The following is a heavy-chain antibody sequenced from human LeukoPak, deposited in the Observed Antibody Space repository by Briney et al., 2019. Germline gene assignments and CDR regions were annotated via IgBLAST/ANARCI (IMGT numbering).Heavy chain of an antibody. D-gene: IGHD1-26*01. J-gene: IGHJ6*02. V-gene: IGHV3-74*01. CDR2: INSDGSST. CDR1: GFTFSSYW. CDR3: ARVRSGSSAGNYGMDV. Sequence: GGSLRLSCAASGFTFSSYWMRWVRQAPGKGLVWVSRINSDGSSTNYADSVKGRFTISRDNAKNTLYLQMSSLRVEDTAVYYCARVRSGSSAGNYGMDVWGQGTTVTVSS.